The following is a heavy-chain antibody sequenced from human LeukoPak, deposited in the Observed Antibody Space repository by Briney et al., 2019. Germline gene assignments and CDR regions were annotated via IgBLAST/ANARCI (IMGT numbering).Heavy chain of an antibody. D-gene: IGHD3-10*01. J-gene: IGHJ4*02. Sequence: SVKVSCKASGGTFSTYAINWVRQAPGHGLEWMGSIIPIFGTANYAQKFQGRVTITADESTSTAYMDLSSLRSDDTAVYYCARDAITMVRGASSDYWGQGTLVTVSS. CDR3: ARDAITMVRGASSDY. V-gene: IGHV1-69*13. CDR2: IIPIFGTA. CDR1: GGTFSTYA.